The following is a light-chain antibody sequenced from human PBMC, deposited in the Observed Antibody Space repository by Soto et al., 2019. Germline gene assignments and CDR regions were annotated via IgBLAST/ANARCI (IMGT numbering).Light chain of an antibody. V-gene: IGKV1-17*01. J-gene: IGKJ4*01. CDR3: LQHNSYPRT. CDR2: EAS. CDR1: QGISND. Sequence: DIQMTQSPSSLSASGGDRVTIPCRASQGISNDLGWYQQKPGKAPKRLIYEASILQSGVPSRFSGSGSGTEFTLTISSLQPEAFATYYCLQHNSYPRTFGGGTKVEIK.